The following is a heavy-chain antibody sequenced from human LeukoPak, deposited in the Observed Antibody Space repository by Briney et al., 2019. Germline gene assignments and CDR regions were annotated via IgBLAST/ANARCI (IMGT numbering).Heavy chain of an antibody. CDR2: INHSGST. Sequence: SETLSLTCAVYGGSFSGYYWSWIRQPPVKGLEWIGEINHSGSTNYNPSLKSRVTISVDTSKNQFSLKLSSVTAADTAVYYCARGSIAARHADYWGQGTLVTVSS. D-gene: IGHD6-6*01. V-gene: IGHV4-34*01. CDR1: GGSFSGYY. J-gene: IGHJ4*02. CDR3: ARGSIAARHADY.